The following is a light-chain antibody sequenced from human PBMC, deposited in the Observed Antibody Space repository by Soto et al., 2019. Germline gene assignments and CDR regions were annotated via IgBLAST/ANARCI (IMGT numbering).Light chain of an antibody. Sequence: QSALTQPASVSGSPGQSITISCTGSSSDVDGYNYVSWYQQHPGKAPKLMIYEVSNRPSGISNRFSGSKSGNTASLTLSGLQSEDEADYYCAAWDDSLNVVIFGGGTKVTVL. CDR3: AAWDDSLNVVI. CDR1: SSDVDGYNY. V-gene: IGLV2-14*01. J-gene: IGLJ2*01. CDR2: EVS.